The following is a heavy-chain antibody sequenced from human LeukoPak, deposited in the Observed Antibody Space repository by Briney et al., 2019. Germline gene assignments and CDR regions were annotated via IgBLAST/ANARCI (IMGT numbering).Heavy chain of an antibody. J-gene: IGHJ4*02. V-gene: IGHV3-23*01. CDR3: AREYDFWSGYPSHFDY. Sequence: GGSLRLSCAASGFTFSSYAMSWVRQAPGKGLEWVSISSNSGSSTHYAGSVKGRFTISRDNSKDTLYLQMNSLRAEDTAVYYCAREYDFWSGYPSHFDYWGQGTLVTVSS. D-gene: IGHD3-3*01. CDR2: SSNSGSST. CDR1: GFTFSSYA.